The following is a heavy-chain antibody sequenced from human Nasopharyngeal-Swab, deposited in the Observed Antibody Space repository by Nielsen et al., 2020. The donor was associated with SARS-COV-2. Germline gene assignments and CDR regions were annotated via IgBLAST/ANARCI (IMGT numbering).Heavy chain of an antibody. Sequence: GGSLRLSCAASGFTFSGYEMNWVRQAPGKGLEWVAYISTSGSRIYYAESVNGRFTISRDNSKNTLYLQMNSLRAEDTAVYYCAKEGAVLGSSPFDPWGQGTLVTVSA. V-gene: IGHV3-48*03. CDR2: ISTSGSRI. D-gene: IGHD2-8*02. CDR1: GFTFSGYE. CDR3: AKEGAVLGSSPFDP. J-gene: IGHJ5*02.